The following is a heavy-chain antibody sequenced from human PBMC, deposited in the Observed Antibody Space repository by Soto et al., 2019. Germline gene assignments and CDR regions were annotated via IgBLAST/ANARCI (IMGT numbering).Heavy chain of an antibody. J-gene: IGHJ4*02. Sequence: QAQLVESGGGVVQPGRSLRLSCAASGFTCSSYGMHWVRQAPGTGLEWVAVISYDGGLQHYADSVKGRFTISRDNSKNMVLLQMNSLRAEDTAVYYCVSDRGYGHASVPYSCGQGTLVSVSS. D-gene: IGHD5-18*01. CDR3: VSDRGYGHASVPYS. CDR2: ISYDGGLQ. CDR1: GFTCSSYG. V-gene: IGHV3-30*03.